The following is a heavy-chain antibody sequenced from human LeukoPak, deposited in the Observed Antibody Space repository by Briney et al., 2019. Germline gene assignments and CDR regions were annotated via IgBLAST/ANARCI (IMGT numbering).Heavy chain of an antibody. D-gene: IGHD6-13*01. CDR3: GRGVYIAAAQYGF. V-gene: IGHV4-59*01. J-gene: IGHJ4*02. Sequence: SETLSLTCTVSGGSISTYCWNWIRQPPGKGLEWIGYIYYSGATNYNPSLKSRVTISVDTSKNQFSLKLSSVTAADTAVYYCGRGVYIAAAQYGFWGQGTLVTVSS. CDR1: GGSISTYC. CDR2: IYYSGAT.